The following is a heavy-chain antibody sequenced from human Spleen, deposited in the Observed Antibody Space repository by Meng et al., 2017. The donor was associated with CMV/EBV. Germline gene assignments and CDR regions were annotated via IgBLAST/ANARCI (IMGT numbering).Heavy chain of an antibody. CDR2: IKSKTDGGTT. Sequence: CAASGYTFASYAMSWVRQAPGKGLEWVGRIKSKTDGGTTDYAAPVKGRFTISRDDSKNTLYLQMNSLKTEDTAVYYCTTAFWELLNTWGQGTLVTVSS. V-gene: IGHV3-15*01. CDR1: GYTFASYA. J-gene: IGHJ5*02. D-gene: IGHD1-26*01. CDR3: TTAFWELLNT.